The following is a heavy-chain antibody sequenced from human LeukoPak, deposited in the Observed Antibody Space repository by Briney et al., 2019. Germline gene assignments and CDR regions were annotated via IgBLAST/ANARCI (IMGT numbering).Heavy chain of an antibody. V-gene: IGHV3-30*04. D-gene: IGHD3-10*01. CDR2: ISYDGSNK. CDR3: ARSSRITPDAFDI. J-gene: IGHJ3*02. Sequence: GRSLRLSCAASGFTFSSYAMHWVRQAPGKGLEWVAVISYDGSNKYYADSVKGRFTISRDNSKNTLYLQMNSLRAEDTAVYYCARSSRITPDAFDIWGQGTMVTVSS. CDR1: GFTFSSYA.